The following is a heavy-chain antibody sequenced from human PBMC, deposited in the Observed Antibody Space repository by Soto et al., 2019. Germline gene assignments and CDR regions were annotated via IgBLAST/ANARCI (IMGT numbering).Heavy chain of an antibody. CDR2: IGTGTRTR. J-gene: IGHJ4*02. V-gene: IGHV3-48*01. D-gene: IGHD5-18*01. CDR1: GFVLSSYS. CDR3: ARSYSYGFGY. Sequence: EVQLVESGGGLVQPGGSLRLSCAASGFVLSSYSMSWVRQAPGKGLEWVSYIGTGTRTRYYADSVKGRFTISRDNGKNSLFLQMYSLRAEDTALYYCARSYSYGFGYWGQGTLVTVSS.